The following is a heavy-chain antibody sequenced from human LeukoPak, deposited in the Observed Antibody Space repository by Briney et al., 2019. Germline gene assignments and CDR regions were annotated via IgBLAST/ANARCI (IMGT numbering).Heavy chain of an antibody. D-gene: IGHD4-23*01. Sequence: ASVKVSCKASGGTFSSYAISWVRQAPGQGLEWMGIINPSGGSTSYAQKFQGRVTMTRDTSTSTVYMELSSLRSEDTAVYYCARERHLISSSPVYGGKLYPWGHGTPFTVSS. J-gene: IGHJ5*02. CDR3: ARERHLISSSPVYGGKLYP. V-gene: IGHV1-46*01. CDR1: GGTFSSYA. CDR2: INPSGGST.